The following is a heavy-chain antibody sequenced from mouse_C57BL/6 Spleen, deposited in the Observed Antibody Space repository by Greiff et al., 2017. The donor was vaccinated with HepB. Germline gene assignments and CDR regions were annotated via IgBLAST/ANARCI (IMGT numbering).Heavy chain of an antibody. CDR1: GYTFTSYW. V-gene: IGHV1-55*01. CDR2: IYPGSGST. CDR3: ARWRTGPHFDY. J-gene: IGHJ2*01. Sequence: QVQLQQSGPELVKPGASVKMSCKASGYTFTSYWITWVKQRPGQGLEWIGDIYPGSGSTNYNEKFKSKATLTVDTSSSTAYMQLNSLTSEDSAVYYCARWRTGPHFDYWGQGTTLTVSS. D-gene: IGHD4-1*01.